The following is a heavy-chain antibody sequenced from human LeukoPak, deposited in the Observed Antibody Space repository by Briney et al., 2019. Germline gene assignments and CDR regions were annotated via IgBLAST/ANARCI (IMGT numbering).Heavy chain of an antibody. CDR1: GFSLSTSGVG. CDR3: AHSGYDYVWGSYHSMDTFGY. V-gene: IGHV2-5*02. J-gene: IGHJ4*02. CDR2: IYWDDDK. D-gene: IGHD3-16*02. Sequence: SGPTLVKPTQTLTLTCTFSGFSLSTSGVGVGWIRQPPGKALEWLALIYWDDDKRYSPSLKSRLTITKDTSKNQVVLTMTNMDPVDTATYYCAHSGYDYVWGSYHSMDTFGYWGQGTLVTVSS.